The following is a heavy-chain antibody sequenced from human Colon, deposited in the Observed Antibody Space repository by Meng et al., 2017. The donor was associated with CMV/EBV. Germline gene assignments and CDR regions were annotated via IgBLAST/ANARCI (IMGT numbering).Heavy chain of an antibody. Sequence: SCTASGFTFSSYTLNWVRQAPGKGLEWVSSITSTSTSRHYADSLKGRFTISRDNAKSSLYLQMNSLRAEDTAVYYCAREGGYDTALDYWGQGTLVTVSS. J-gene: IGHJ4*02. CDR2: ITSTSTSR. CDR3: AREGGYDTALDY. D-gene: IGHD3-22*01. CDR1: GFTFSSYT. V-gene: IGHV3-21*01.